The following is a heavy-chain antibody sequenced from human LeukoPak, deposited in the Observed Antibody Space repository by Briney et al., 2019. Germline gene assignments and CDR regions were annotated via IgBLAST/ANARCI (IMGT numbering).Heavy chain of an antibody. V-gene: IGHV1-46*01. J-gene: IGHJ4*02. CDR1: GYIFTNYY. CDR2: IDPRDGSA. D-gene: IGHD1-1*01. Sequence: ASVKVSCKGSGYIFTNYYIHWVRQAPAQGLEWVGIIDPRDGSANSAQQIQGRITVTRDTSTGTVYMDLSSLRSEDTAIYYCARGGTILYDYWGQGTQVTVSS. CDR3: ARGGTILYDY.